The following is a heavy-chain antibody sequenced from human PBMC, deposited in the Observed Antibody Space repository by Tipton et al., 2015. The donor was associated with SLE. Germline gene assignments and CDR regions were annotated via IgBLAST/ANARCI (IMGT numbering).Heavy chain of an antibody. D-gene: IGHD3-3*01. CDR3: ARIRITIFGVVIYSSGMAV. CDR2: INHSGST. V-gene: IGHV4-34*01. J-gene: IGHJ6*02. CDR1: GGSFSGYY. Sequence: TLSLTCAVYGGSFSGYYWSWIRQPPGKGLEWIGEINHSGSTNYNPSLKSRVTISVDTSKNQFSLKLSSVTAADTAVYYCARIRITIFGVVIYSSGMAVWGQGTTVTVSS.